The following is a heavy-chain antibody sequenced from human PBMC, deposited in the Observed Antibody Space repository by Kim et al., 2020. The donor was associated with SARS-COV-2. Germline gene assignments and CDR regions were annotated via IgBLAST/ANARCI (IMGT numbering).Heavy chain of an antibody. CDR2: IYYSGST. V-gene: IGHV4-39*01. D-gene: IGHD6-13*01. CDR1: GGSISSSSYY. Sequence: SETLSLTCTVSGGSISSSSYYWGWIRQPPGKGLEWIGSIYYSGSTYYNPSLKSRVTISVDTSKNQFSLKLSSVTAADTAMYYCARWDSSRVFDYWGQGTLVTVSS. J-gene: IGHJ4*02. CDR3: ARWDSSRVFDY.